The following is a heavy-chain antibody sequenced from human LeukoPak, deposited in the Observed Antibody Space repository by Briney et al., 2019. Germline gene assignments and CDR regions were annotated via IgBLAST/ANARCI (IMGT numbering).Heavy chain of an antibody. CDR3: ARGVYYDGSGYYLHYFDY. J-gene: IGHJ4*02. V-gene: IGHV1-69*05. Sequence: ASVKVSCKASGGTFSSSAISWVRQAPGQGLEWMGGIIPILATANYAQKFQGRVTITTDESTSTAYMELSSLRSEDTAMYYCARGVYYDGSGYYLHYFDYWGQGTLSPSPQ. CDR1: GGTFSSSA. CDR2: IIPILATA. D-gene: IGHD3-22*01.